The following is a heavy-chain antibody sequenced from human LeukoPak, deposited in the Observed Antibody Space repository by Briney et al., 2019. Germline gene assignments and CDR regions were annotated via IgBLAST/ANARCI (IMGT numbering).Heavy chain of an antibody. D-gene: IGHD4-17*01. CDR3: ARATPHGDARKRGPNWYFDL. CDR2: ISSNGGST. CDR1: GFTFSSYA. J-gene: IGHJ2*01. V-gene: IGHV3-64*01. Sequence: PGGSLRLSCAASGFTFSSYAMHWVRQAPGKGLEYVSAISSNGGSTYYANSVKGRFTISRDNSKNTLYLQMGSLRAEDMAVYYCARATPHGDARKRGPNWYFDLWGRGTLVTASS.